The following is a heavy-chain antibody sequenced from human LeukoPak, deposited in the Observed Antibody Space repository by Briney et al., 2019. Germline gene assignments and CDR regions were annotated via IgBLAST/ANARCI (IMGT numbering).Heavy chain of an antibody. CDR3: AKDSYYYYYMDV. V-gene: IGHV3-23*01. CDR1: GFTFSSYA. J-gene: IGHJ6*03. CDR2: ISGSGGST. Sequence: GGSLRLSCAASGFTFSSYAMSWVRQAPGKGLEWVSAISGSGGSTYFADSVKGRFTISRDNSKNTLYLQMNSLRAEDTAVYYCAKDSYYYYYMDVWGKGTTVTVSS.